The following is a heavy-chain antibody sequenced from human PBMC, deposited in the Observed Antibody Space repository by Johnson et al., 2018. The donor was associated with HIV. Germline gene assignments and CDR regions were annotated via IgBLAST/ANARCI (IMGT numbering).Heavy chain of an antibody. CDR3: AKEGSTVI. J-gene: IGHJ3*01. Sequence: VQLVESGGGVVQPGGSLRLSCAASGFTFSSYGMHWVRQAPGKGLEWVAFIRSDGSNKYYVDSVKGRFTISRDNSKTTLYLQMNSLGAEDTAVYYCAKEGSTVIWGQGTMVTVSS. V-gene: IGHV3-30*02. CDR2: IRSDGSNK. D-gene: IGHD4-11*01. CDR1: GFTFSSYG.